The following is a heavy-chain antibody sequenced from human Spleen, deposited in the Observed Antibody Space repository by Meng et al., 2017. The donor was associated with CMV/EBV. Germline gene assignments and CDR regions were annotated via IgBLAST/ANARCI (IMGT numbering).Heavy chain of an antibody. CDR3: VRDPGWADSDTYGH. V-gene: IGHV3-43D*03. J-gene: IGHJ4*02. CDR2: ISWDGGST. CDR1: GFTFDDYA. Sequence: GESLKISCAASGFTFDDYAMHWVRQAPGKGLEWVSLISWDGGSTYYADSVKGRFTISRDNSKNSLYLQMNSLRAEDTAVYYCVRDPGWADSDTYGHWGQGTLVTVSS. D-gene: IGHD5-18*01.